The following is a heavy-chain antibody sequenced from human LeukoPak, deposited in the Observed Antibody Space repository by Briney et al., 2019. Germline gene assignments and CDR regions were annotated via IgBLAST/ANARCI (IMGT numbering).Heavy chain of an antibody. V-gene: IGHV4-39*01. CDR3: ARPFRTGEFDY. D-gene: IGHD1-14*01. J-gene: IGHJ4*02. CDR2: IYYSGST. CDR1: GGSISSSSYY. Sequence: SETLSLTCTVSGGSISSSSYYWGWIRQPPGKGLEWIGSIYYSGSTYYNPSLKSRVTISVDTSKNQFSLKLSSVTAADTAVYYCARPFRTGEFDYWGQGTLVTVSS.